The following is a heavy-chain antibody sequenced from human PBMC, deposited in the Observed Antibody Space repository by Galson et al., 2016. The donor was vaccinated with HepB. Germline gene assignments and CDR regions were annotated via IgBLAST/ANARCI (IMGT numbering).Heavy chain of an antibody. Sequence: SLRLSCAASGFIFNSYSMNWVRQAPGKGLEWISYISSSSNSMYYADSVKGRFTISRDNAKNSLYLQMDGLRAEDTAVYFCARGDGTNWDFDYWGQGTLVTVSS. CDR3: ARGDGTNWDFDY. V-gene: IGHV3-48*01. CDR2: ISSSSNSM. J-gene: IGHJ4*02. CDR1: GFIFNSYS. D-gene: IGHD7-27*01.